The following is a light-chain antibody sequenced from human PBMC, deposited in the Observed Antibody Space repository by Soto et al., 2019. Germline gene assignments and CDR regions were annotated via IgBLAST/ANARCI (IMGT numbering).Light chain of an antibody. Sequence: DIQMTKSPSTLSAAVGDRVTITCRASQTISSWLAWYQQKPGKAPKLLIYKASTLKSGVPSRFSGGGYVTGFALTIGCVKPNDIAADCSRRYNSHSLHVGQGTKVDNK. CDR3: RRYNSHSLH. V-gene: IGKV1-5*03. CDR2: KAS. CDR1: QTISSW. J-gene: IGKJ1*01.